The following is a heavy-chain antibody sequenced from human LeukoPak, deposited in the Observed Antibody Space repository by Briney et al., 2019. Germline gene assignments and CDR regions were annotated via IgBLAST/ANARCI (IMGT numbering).Heavy chain of an antibody. D-gene: IGHD2-2*01. CDR2: IGNSGDNT. V-gene: IGHV3-23*01. CDR3: ARRLGYCSRTSCYVAPFDY. CDR1: GFTFSSYS. J-gene: IGHJ4*02. Sequence: GGSLRLSCAASGFTFSSYSMSWVRQAPGKGLEWVSAIGNSGDNTYYADSVKGRFTIPRDNSKNTLYLQMNSLRAEDTAIYHCARRLGYCSRTSCYVAPFDYWGQGTLVTVSS.